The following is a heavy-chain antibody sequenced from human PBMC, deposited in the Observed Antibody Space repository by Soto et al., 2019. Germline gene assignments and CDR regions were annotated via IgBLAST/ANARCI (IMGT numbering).Heavy chain of an antibody. D-gene: IGHD3-16*01. J-gene: IGHJ4*02. CDR3: ARDGGRWLQSSFDY. V-gene: IGHV3-33*01. CDR2: ICYDGSNK. CDR1: GFTFSSYG. Sequence: GGSLRLSCAASGFTFSSYGMHWVRQAPGKGLEWVAVICYDGSNKYYGDSVKGRFTISRDNSKNTLYLQMNSLRAEDTAVYYCARDGGRWLQSSFDYWGQGTLVTVSS.